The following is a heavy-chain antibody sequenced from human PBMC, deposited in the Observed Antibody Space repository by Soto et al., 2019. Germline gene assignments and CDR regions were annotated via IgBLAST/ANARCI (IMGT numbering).Heavy chain of an antibody. D-gene: IGHD3-22*01. CDR2: ISSSSSYI. CDR3: AREPQEPDYYDSRGGYYGMDV. CDR1: GFTFSSYS. Sequence: GGSLRLSCAASGFTFSSYSMNWVRQAPGKGLEWVSSISSSSSYIYYADSVKGRFTISRDNAKNSLYLQMNSLRAEDTAVYYCAREPQEPDYYDSRGGYYGMDVWGQGTTVTVSS. J-gene: IGHJ6*02. V-gene: IGHV3-21*01.